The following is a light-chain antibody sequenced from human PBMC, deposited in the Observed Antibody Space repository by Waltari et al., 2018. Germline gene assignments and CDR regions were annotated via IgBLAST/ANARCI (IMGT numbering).Light chain of an antibody. CDR3: NCATDDNVRI. CDR1: IVTKKY. Sequence: SYELTQPSSVSVSPGQTAKITCSGDIVTKKYVRWFQQKPGRAPVLVIYKDTERPSGIPVRFSGASSGTTVTLTISGAQGEDEAEYYCNCATDDNVRIFGGGTRLTVL. CDR2: KDT. V-gene: IGLV3-27*01. J-gene: IGLJ2*01.